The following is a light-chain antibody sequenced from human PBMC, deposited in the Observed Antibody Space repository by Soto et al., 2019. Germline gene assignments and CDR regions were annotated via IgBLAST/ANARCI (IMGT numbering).Light chain of an antibody. V-gene: IGKV3-20*01. CDR2: GAS. CDR1: QSISSNF. CDR3: QKYGGSPRT. Sequence: EIVLTQSPGTLSLSPGXRATLSCRASQSISSNFLAWYQQKPGRAPRLLIYGASSRATGIPDRFSGSGSGTDFTLTISRLEPEDLAVYYCQKYGGSPRTFGQGTKVDIK. J-gene: IGKJ1*01.